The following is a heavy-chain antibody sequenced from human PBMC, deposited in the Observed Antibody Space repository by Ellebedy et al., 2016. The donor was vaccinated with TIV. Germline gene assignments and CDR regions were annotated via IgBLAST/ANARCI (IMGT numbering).Heavy chain of an antibody. D-gene: IGHD3-10*01. CDR2: IDSSRSFI. CDR1: GFTFSKSA. CDR3: ARDRGGGALDF. V-gene: IGHV3-21*01. J-gene: IGHJ3*01. Sequence: PGGSLRLSCAASGFTFSKSAMNWVRQAPGKGLEWVSSIDSSRSFIYYADSLKGRFTISRDNAKSSLFLQMNSLRAEDTAVYYCARDRGGGALDFWGQGTVVTVSS.